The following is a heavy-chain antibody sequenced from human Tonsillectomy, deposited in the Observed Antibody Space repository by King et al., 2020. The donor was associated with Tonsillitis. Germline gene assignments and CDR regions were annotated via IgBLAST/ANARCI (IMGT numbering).Heavy chain of an antibody. J-gene: IGHJ4*02. D-gene: IGHD3-10*01. V-gene: IGHV3-7*01. CDR2: IKEDGFET. Sequence: QLVQSGGGLVQPGGSLRLSCSASGFTFSAYSMTWVRQVPGKGLEWVASIKEDGFETYYVDSVKGRFSISRTNAKKSLYLQMNSLRVEDTAVYYCVRDGVLPFDSWGQGTLDTVSS. CDR3: VRDGVLPFDS. CDR1: GFTFSAYS.